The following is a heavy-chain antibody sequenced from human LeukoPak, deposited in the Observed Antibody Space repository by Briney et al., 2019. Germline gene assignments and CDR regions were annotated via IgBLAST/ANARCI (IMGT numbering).Heavy chain of an antibody. V-gene: IGHV6-1*01. CDR2: TYYRSKWFL. Sequence: SQTLSLTCGISGDSVSSNSVAWSWIRQSPSRGLEWLGRTYYRSKWFLDYAGFVKGRITINPDTSKNLFSLQLNSMTPEDTAVYYCARGSPNPGSLDYWGQGTLVTVSS. J-gene: IGHJ4*02. CDR1: GDSVSSNSVA. D-gene: IGHD1-14*01. CDR3: ARGSPNPGSLDY.